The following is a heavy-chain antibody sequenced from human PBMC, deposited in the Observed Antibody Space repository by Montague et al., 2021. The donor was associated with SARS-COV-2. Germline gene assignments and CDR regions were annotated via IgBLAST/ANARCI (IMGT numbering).Heavy chain of an antibody. CDR2: IFHAGGT. D-gene: IGHD1-26*01. Sequence: SETLSLTCAVSGVSISSPNWWTWVRQPPGKRLEWLGEIFHAGGTNYNPSLRGRMTISVDKNKHQSSLRLNSLTAANTAKYYCALLGRSSSGNYFTFEYWGQGMLVTVSS. V-gene: IGHV4-4*02. J-gene: IGHJ4*02. CDR1: GVSISSPNW. CDR3: ALLGRSSSGNYFTFEY.